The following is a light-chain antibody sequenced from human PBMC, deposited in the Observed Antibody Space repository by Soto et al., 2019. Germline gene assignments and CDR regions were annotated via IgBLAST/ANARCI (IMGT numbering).Light chain of an antibody. CDR1: RSNIWAGLD. CDR2: GDS. Sequence: QSVLTQPPSVSGAPGQRVTISCTGTRSNIWAGLDVNWYQQLPGTAPKLLIHGDSHRPSGVPDRFSGSKSGTSASLAIHGLQADDEGDYSSQSYDSSLKWVFGGGTKLTVL. V-gene: IGLV1-40*01. CDR3: QSYDSSLKWV. J-gene: IGLJ2*01.